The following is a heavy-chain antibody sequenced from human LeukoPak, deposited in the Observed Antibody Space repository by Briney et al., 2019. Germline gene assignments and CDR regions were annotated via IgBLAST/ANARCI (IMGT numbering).Heavy chain of an antibody. D-gene: IGHD3-16*01. Sequence: PSETLSLTCTVSGASISSYYWSWIRQPPGKGLEWIGYIYYSGSTNYNPSLKSRVTISVDTSKNQFSLKLNSVTAADTAVYYCARGNLMGNWFDPWGQGILVTVSS. J-gene: IGHJ5*02. CDR1: GASISSYY. V-gene: IGHV4-59*01. CDR2: IYYSGST. CDR3: ARGNLMGNWFDP.